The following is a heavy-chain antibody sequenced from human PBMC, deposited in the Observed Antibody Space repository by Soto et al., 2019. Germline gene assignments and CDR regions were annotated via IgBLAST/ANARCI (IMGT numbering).Heavy chain of an antibody. D-gene: IGHD6-13*01. Sequence: QVQLVESGGGVVQPGRSLRLSCAASGFTFSSYGMHWVRQAPGKGLEWVAVIWYDGNNKYYADSVKGRFTISRDNSKNTLYLQMNSLRAEDTAVYDGARGSSNLVDLDYWGQGTLVTVSS. CDR2: IWYDGNNK. CDR3: ARGSSNLVDLDY. V-gene: IGHV3-33*01. J-gene: IGHJ4*02. CDR1: GFTFSSYG.